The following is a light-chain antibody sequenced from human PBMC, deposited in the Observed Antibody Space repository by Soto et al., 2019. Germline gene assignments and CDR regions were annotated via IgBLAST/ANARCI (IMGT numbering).Light chain of an antibody. CDR3: QRYENPPIT. V-gene: IGKV3-20*01. CDR1: DILSSGF. CDR2: GAS. Sequence: EIVLTQSPGILSLSPGERATLSCRANDILSSGFLAWYQQRRGQALRLLIYGASTRATGIPDRFSGGGSEKDFILTSSRVEPEDFAKYYCQRYENPPITFGPGTRLEIK. J-gene: IGKJ5*01.